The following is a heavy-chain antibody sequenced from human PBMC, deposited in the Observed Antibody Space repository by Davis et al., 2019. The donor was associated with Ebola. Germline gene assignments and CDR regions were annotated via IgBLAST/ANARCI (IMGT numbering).Heavy chain of an antibody. J-gene: IGHJ2*01. D-gene: IGHD5-24*01. CDR3: ARDHPSDGYNVYWYFDL. CDR2: MFYSGIT. V-gene: IGHV4-61*08. CDR1: GGSISSGDYY. Sequence: SETLSLTCAVSGGSISSGDYYWSWIRQSPGKGLEWIGYMFYSGITNYNPSLMSRVTISVDTSKNQFSLKLTSVTAADTAVYYCARDHPSDGYNVYWYFDLWGRGTLVTVSS.